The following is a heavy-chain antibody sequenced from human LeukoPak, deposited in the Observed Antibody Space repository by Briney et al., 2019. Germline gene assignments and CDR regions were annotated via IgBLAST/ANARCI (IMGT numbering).Heavy chain of an antibody. V-gene: IGHV5-51*01. CDR1: EFNFTNFW. D-gene: IGHD5-12*01. CDR2: IYPGDSDA. Sequence: GESLKISCKGSEFNFTNFWIGWVRQMPGNAPEWMGIIYPGDSDARYSPSFQGQVTISADKSISTAYLHWSSLKASDTAMYYCARRRLAFDIWGQGTMVTVSS. CDR3: ARRRLAFDI. J-gene: IGHJ3*02.